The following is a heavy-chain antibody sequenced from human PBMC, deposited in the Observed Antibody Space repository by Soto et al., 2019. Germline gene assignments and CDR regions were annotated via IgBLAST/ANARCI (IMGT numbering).Heavy chain of an antibody. V-gene: IGHV1-3*01. CDR1: GYTFTSYA. CDR2: INAGNGNT. Sequence: QVPLVQSGAEVKKPGASVKVSCKASGYTFTSYAMHWVRQAPGQRLEWMGWINAGNGNTKYSQKFQGRVTITRDTSASTAYMELSSPRSEDTAVYYCARGYSSGWTDAFDIWGQGTMVTVSS. CDR3: ARGYSSGWTDAFDI. D-gene: IGHD6-19*01. J-gene: IGHJ3*02.